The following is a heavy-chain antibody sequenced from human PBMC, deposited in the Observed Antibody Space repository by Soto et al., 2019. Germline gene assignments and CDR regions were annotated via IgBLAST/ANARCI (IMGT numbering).Heavy chain of an antibody. CDR3: AGCSSTSCYSHYYYGMDV. CDR1: GYTFTSYG. D-gene: IGHD2-2*02. Sequence: ASVKVSCKASGYTFTSYGISWVRQAPGQGLEWMGWISAYNGNTNYAQKLQGRVTMTTDTSTSTAYMELRSLRSDDTAVYYCAGCSSTSCYSHYYYGMDVCGQGTTVTSS. CDR2: ISAYNGNT. J-gene: IGHJ6*02. V-gene: IGHV1-18*01.